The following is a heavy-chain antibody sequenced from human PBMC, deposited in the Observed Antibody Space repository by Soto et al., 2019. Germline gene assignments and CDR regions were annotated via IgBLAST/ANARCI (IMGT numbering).Heavy chain of an antibody. CDR3: AKGAPRGGKIGPTIGVVDY. V-gene: IGHV3-23*01. D-gene: IGHD2-15*01. J-gene: IGHJ4*02. CDR2: ISGSGGST. CDR1: GFTFSSYA. Sequence: GGSLRLSCAASGFTFSSYAMSWVRQAPGKGLEWVSAISGSGGSTYYADSVKGRFTISRDNSKNTLYLQMNSLRAEDTAVYYCAKGAPRGGKIGPTIGVVDYWGQGTLVTVSS.